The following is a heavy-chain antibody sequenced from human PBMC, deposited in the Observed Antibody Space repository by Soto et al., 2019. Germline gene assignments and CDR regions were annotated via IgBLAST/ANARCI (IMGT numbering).Heavy chain of an antibody. J-gene: IGHJ5*02. CDR2: IYPGDSDT. CDR1: GYSFTSYW. V-gene: IGHV5-51*01. Sequence: PGASLKISCKGSGYSFTSYWIGWVRPMPGKGLEWMGIIYPGDSDTRYSRSFQGQVTIAADKSISTAYLQWSSLKASDTAMYYCARLGSGSYYGWFDPWGQGTLVTVSS. CDR3: ARLGSGSYYGWFDP. D-gene: IGHD1-26*01.